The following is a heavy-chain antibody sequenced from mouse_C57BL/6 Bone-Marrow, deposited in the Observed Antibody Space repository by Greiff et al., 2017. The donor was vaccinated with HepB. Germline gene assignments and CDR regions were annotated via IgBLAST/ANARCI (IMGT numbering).Heavy chain of an antibody. CDR1: GFTFNTYA. CDR2: IRSKSSNYAT. CDR3: VRDHYYGSSPRYFDV. D-gene: IGHD1-1*01. J-gene: IGHJ1*03. V-gene: IGHV10-3*01. Sequence: EVQLVESGGGLVQPKGSLKLSCAASGFTFNTYAMHWVRQAPGKGLEWVARIRSKSSNYATYYADSVKDRFTISRDDSQSMLYLQMNNLKTEDTAMYYCVRDHYYGSSPRYFDVWGTGTTVTVSS.